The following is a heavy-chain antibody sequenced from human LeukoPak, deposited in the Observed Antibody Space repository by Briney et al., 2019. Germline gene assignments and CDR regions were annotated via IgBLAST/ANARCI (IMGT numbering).Heavy chain of an antibody. CDR3: ARVVSSSWTGYYYGMDV. D-gene: IGHD6-13*01. Sequence: GGSLRLSCAASGFTFSSYAMSWVRQAPGKGLEWVLAISGSGGSTYYADSVKGRFTISRDNAKNTLYLQMNSLRAEDTAVYYCARVVSSSWTGYYYGMDVWGQGTTVTVSS. V-gene: IGHV3-23*01. J-gene: IGHJ6*02. CDR1: GFTFSSYA. CDR2: ISGSGGST.